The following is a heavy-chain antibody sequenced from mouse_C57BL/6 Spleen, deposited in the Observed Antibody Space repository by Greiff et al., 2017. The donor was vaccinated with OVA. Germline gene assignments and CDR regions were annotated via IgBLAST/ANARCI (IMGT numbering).Heavy chain of an antibody. CDR3: ARESYGSSYDYAMDY. J-gene: IGHJ4*01. Sequence: DVHLVESEGGLVQPGSSMKLSCTASGFTFSDYYMAWVRQVPEKGLEWVANINYDGSSTYYLDSLKSRFIISRDNAKNILYLQMSSLKSEDTATYYCARESYGSSYDYAMDYWGQGTSVTVSS. V-gene: IGHV5-16*01. CDR1: GFTFSDYY. D-gene: IGHD1-1*01. CDR2: INYDGSST.